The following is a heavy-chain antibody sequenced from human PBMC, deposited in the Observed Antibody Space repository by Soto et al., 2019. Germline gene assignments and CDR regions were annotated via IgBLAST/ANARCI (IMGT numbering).Heavy chain of an antibody. CDR1: GFTFSNAW. Sequence: EVQLVESGGGLVKPGGSLRLSCAASGFTFSNAWMSWVRQAPGKGMEWVGRIKSKTDGGTTDYAAPVKGRFTISRDDSKNTLYLQMNSLKTEDTAVYYCTTDHEYGDDGYYYGRDVWGQGTTVTVSS. CDR2: IKSKTDGGTT. D-gene: IGHD4-17*01. CDR3: TTDHEYGDDGYYYGRDV. V-gene: IGHV3-15*01. J-gene: IGHJ6*02.